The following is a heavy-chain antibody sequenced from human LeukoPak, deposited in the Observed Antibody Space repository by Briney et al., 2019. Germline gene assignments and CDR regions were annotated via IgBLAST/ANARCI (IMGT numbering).Heavy chain of an antibody. J-gene: IGHJ4*02. V-gene: IGHV1-46*01. CDR1: GYTFTSYY. Sequence: ASVKVSCKASGYTFTSYYMHWVRQVPGKGLEWMGIINPSGGSTSYAQKFQGRVTMTRDMSTSTVYMELSSLRSEDTAVYYCATGPGDYYDSSGYPLFYFDYWGQGTLVTVSS. CDR3: ATGPGDYYDSSGYPLFYFDY. D-gene: IGHD3-22*01. CDR2: INPSGGST.